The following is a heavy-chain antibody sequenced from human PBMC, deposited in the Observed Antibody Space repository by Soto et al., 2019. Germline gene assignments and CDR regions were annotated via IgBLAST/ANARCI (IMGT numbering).Heavy chain of an antibody. Sequence: QVHLQQWGAGLLKPSETLSLTCGVYGGSFGTSYWSWIRQSPDKGLDWIGEINHNGDSNYNPSLMLGVTISLGMSENLFSLKLTPGAAAYTAVYYAARVIRFPDVFVIWGQGTPVIVSS. D-gene: IGHD3-3*02. CDR1: GGSFGTSY. J-gene: IGHJ3*02. CDR3: ARVIRFPDVFVI. V-gene: IGHV4-34*01. CDR2: INHNGDS.